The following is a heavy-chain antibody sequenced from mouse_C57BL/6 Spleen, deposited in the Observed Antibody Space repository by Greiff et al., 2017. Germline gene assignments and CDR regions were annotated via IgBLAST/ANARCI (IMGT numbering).Heavy chain of an antibody. CDR3: TTGAHYYGSSFMDY. J-gene: IGHJ4*01. D-gene: IGHD1-1*01. Sequence: VQLQQSGAELVRPGASVKLSCTASGFNIKDDYMHWVKQRPEQGLEWIGWIDPENGDTEYASKFQGKATITADTSSNTAYLQLSSLTSEDTAVYYCTTGAHYYGSSFMDYWGQGTSVTVSS. CDR1: GFNIKDDY. CDR2: IDPENGDT. V-gene: IGHV14-4*01.